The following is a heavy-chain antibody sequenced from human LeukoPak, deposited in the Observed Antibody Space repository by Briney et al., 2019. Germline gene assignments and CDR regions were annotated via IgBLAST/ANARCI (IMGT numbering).Heavy chain of an antibody. CDR2: ISGYNGNT. V-gene: IGHV1-18*01. CDR1: GYKFTSYG. CDR3: ARDSPYSSSSLGFDY. Sequence: ASVKVSCKASGYKFTSYGVSWVRQAPEQGLEWMGWISGYNGNTNFAQKFQGRVTMTTDTSTSTAYMELRSLRSDDTAVYYCARDSPYSSSSLGFDYWGQGTLVTVSS. J-gene: IGHJ4*02. D-gene: IGHD6-13*01.